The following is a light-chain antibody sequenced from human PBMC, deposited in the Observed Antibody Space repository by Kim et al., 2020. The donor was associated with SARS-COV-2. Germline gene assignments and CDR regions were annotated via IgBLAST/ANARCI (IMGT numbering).Light chain of an antibody. V-gene: IGLV3-19*01. J-gene: IGLJ2*01. CDR3: NSRDSNDNVV. Sequence: VALGQTVRIKCQGDSLRTYYATWYQQKPGQAPIVVIYGKNNRPSGIPDRFSGSSSGNTASLTITGTQAGDEADYYCNSRDSNDNVVFGGGTKLTV. CDR1: SLRTYY. CDR2: GKN.